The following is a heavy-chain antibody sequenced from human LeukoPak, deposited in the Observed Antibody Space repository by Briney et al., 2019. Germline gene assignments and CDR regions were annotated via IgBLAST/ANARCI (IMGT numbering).Heavy chain of an antibody. CDR3: AREPVGGYYFDY. Sequence: GRSLRLSCAASGFTFSSYAMHWVRQAPGKGLEWVSYISSSGSTIYYADSVKGRFTISRDNAKNSLYLQMNSLRAEDTAVYYCAREPVGGYYFDYWGQGTLVTVSS. J-gene: IGHJ4*02. CDR2: ISSSGSTI. CDR1: GFTFSSYA. D-gene: IGHD3-16*01. V-gene: IGHV3-48*03.